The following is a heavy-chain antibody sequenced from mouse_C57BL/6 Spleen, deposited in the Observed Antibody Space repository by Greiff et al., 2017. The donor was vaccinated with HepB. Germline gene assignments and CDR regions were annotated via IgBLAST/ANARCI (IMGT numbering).Heavy chain of an antibody. D-gene: IGHD2-1*01. Sequence: EVHLVESGTVLARPGASVKMSCKTSGYTFTSYWMHWVKQRPGQGLEWIGAIYPGNSDTSYNQKFKGKAKLTAVTSASTAYMELSSLTNEDSAVYYCTMGIYGNFPWFAYWGQGTLVTVSA. CDR3: TMGIYGNFPWFAY. V-gene: IGHV1-5*01. J-gene: IGHJ3*01. CDR2: IYPGNSDT. CDR1: GYTFTSYW.